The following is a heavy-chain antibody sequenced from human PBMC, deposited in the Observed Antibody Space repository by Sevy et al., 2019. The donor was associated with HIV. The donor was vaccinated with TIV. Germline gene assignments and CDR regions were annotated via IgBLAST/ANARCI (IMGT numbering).Heavy chain of an antibody. J-gene: IGHJ4*02. CDR3: ARGTLITRAGTY. CDR2: INEDGSEK. Sequence: GGSLRLSCAASGFTFSSYWMGWVRQAPGKGLEWAATINEDGSEKSYVDSVKGRFTISRDNAKNALYLHMNSLRAEDVAVYYCARGTLITRAGTYWGQGALVTVSS. V-gene: IGHV3-7*01. CDR1: GFTFSSYW. D-gene: IGHD6-13*01.